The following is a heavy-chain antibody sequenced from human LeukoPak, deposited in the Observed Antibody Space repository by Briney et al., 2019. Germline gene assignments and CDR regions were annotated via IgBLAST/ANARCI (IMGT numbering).Heavy chain of an antibody. D-gene: IGHD2-2*01. CDR3: ASAAAPLAFDI. V-gene: IGHV3-21*01. J-gene: IGHJ3*02. Sequence: GGSLRLSCAASGFTFSSYSMNWVRQAPGKGLEWVSSISSSSSYIYYADSVKGRFTISRDNAKNSLYLQMNSLRAEDTAVYYCASAAAPLAFDIWGQGTMVTVSS. CDR2: ISSSSSYI. CDR1: GFTFSSYS.